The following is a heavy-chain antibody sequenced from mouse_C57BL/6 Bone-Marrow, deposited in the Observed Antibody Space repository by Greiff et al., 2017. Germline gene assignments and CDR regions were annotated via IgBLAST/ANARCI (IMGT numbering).Heavy chain of an antibody. CDR3: ASCYYGKD. D-gene: IGHD2-1*01. Sequence: VKLMESGAELVKPGASVKMSCKASGYTFTSYWITWVKQRPGQGLEWIGDIYPGSGSTNYNEKFKSKATLTVDTSSSTAYLQLSSLTSEDSAVYYCASCYYGKDWGQGTLVTVSA. V-gene: IGHV1-55*01. CDR1: GYTFTSYW. CDR2: IYPGSGST. J-gene: IGHJ3*01.